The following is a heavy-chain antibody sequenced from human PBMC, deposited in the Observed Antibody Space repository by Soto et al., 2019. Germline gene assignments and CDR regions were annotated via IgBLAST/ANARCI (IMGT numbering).Heavy chain of an antibody. CDR3: ASSDDSSGYAHI. Sequence: PSETLSLTCTVSGGSISSGGYYWSWIRQHPGKGLEWIGYIYYSGSTYYNPSLKSRVTISVDTSKNQFSLKLSSVTAADTAVYYCASSDDSSGYAHIWGQGTMVTVSS. D-gene: IGHD3-22*01. V-gene: IGHV4-31*03. J-gene: IGHJ3*02. CDR1: GGSISSGGYY. CDR2: IYYSGST.